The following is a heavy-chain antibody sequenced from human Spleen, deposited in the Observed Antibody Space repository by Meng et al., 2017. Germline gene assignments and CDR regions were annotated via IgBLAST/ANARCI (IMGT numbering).Heavy chain of an antibody. CDR2: INPNSGGT. Sequence: QVQLVQSGPEVMKPGASLMMSCRTSGYTFTDFFLHWVRQAPGQGLEWLGTINPNSGGTAYARKFQGRITLTRDTSASTVYMDLGSLGSEDTAFYYCAREKSPGHFDYLGQGILVTVSS. V-gene: IGHV1-46*01. CDR1: GYTFTDFF. J-gene: IGHJ4*02. CDR3: AREKSPGHFDY.